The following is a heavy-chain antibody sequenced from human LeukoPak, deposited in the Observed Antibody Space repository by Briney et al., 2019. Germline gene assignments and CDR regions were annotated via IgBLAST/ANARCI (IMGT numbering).Heavy chain of an antibody. V-gene: IGHV4-34*01. Sequence: SETLSLTCAVYGGSFSGYYWSWIRQPPGKGLEWIGEINHSGSTNYNPSLKSRVTISVDTSKNQFSLKLSSVTAADTAVYYCARRPWFGDFDYWSQGTLVTVSS. J-gene: IGHJ4*02. CDR2: INHSGST. CDR3: ARRPWFGDFDY. CDR1: GGSFSGYY. D-gene: IGHD3-10*01.